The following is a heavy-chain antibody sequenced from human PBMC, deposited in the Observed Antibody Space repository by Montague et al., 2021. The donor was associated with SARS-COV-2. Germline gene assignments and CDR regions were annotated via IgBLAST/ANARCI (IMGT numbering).Heavy chain of an antibody. CDR2: INHSGST. CDR3: TREGYQVLWSDYYYYGMDV. J-gene: IGHJ6*02. CDR1: GGSFSGYY. Sequence: SETLSLTCAVYGGSFSGYYWSWIRQPPGKGLEWIGEINHSGSTNYNPSLKSRVTISVDTSKNQFSLKLSSVTAADTAVYYCTREGYQVLWSDYYYYGMDVWAQGTTVTVPS. V-gene: IGHV4-34*01. D-gene: IGHD2-2*01.